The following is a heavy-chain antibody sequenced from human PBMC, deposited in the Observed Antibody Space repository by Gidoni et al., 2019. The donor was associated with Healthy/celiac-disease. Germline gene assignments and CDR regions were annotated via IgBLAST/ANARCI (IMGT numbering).Heavy chain of an antibody. Sequence: QVQLVESGGGVVQPGRSLRLSCAASGFTFRSHGMHWVRQAPGKGLEWVAVISYDGSNKYYADAVKGRFTISRDNSKNTLYLQMNSLRAEDTAVYYCAKDLRSSSSGGRASFKWGFDYWGQGTLVTVSS. J-gene: IGHJ4*02. CDR2: ISYDGSNK. CDR3: AKDLRSSSSGGRASFKWGFDY. CDR1: GFTFRSHG. V-gene: IGHV3-30*18. D-gene: IGHD6-6*01.